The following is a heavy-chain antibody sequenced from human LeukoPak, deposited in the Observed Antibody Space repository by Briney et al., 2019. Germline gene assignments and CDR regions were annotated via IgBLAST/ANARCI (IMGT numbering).Heavy chain of an antibody. CDR3: AKLKVGRSITTPFDY. CDR1: GFTFSSYA. D-gene: IGHD1-26*01. J-gene: IGHJ4*02. Sequence: GGSLRLSCAASGFTFSSYAMSWVRQAPGKGLEWVSAISGSGGSTYYADSVKGRFTISRDNSKNTLCLQMNSLRAEDTAVYYCAKLKVGRSITTPFDYWGQGTLVTVSS. CDR2: ISGSGGST. V-gene: IGHV3-23*01.